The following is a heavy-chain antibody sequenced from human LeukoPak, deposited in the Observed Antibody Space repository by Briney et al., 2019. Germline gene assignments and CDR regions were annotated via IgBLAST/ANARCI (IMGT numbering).Heavy chain of an antibody. CDR2: IYYSGST. V-gene: IGHV4-59*12. Sequence: TSETLSLTCTVSGGSMSPYHWGWIRQPPGKGLEWIGYIYYSGSTYYNPSLKSRVTISVDTSKNQFSLKLSSVTAADTAVYYCARVGYGDRWLRFGRYNWFDPWGQGTLVTVSS. J-gene: IGHJ5*02. CDR1: GGSMSPYH. CDR3: ARVGYGDRWLRFGRYNWFDP. D-gene: IGHD5-12*01.